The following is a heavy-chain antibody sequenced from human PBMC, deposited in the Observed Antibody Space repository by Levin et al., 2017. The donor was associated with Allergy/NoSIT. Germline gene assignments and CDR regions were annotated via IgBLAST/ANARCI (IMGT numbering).Heavy chain of an antibody. CDR3: ARSFGDGYNYEYYFDY. J-gene: IGHJ4*02. D-gene: IGHD5-24*01. Sequence: PGGSLRLSCAASGFTFSTYWMHWVRRAPGKGLVWVSRMSSDGSSTSYADSVKGRFTISRDNAKNTLYPQMNSLRAEDTAVYYCARSFGDGYNYEYYFDYWGQGTLVTVSS. V-gene: IGHV3-74*01. CDR2: MSSDGSST. CDR1: GFTFSTYW.